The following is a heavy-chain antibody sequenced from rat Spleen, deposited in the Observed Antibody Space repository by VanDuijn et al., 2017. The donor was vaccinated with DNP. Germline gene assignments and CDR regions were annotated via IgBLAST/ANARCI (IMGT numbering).Heavy chain of an antibody. CDR3: ARYGWSHY. J-gene: IGHJ2*01. CDR1: GFTFSDYY. D-gene: IGHD4-1*01. CDR2: SSASGENT. V-gene: IGHV5-25*01. Sequence: EVQLVESGGGLVQPGRSLKLSCAGSGFTFSDYYMAWVRQTPTKGLEWVASSSASGENTFYRDSVKGRFTVSRDNAKNTLYLQMDSLRSEDTAAYYCARYGWSHYWGQGVMVTVSS.